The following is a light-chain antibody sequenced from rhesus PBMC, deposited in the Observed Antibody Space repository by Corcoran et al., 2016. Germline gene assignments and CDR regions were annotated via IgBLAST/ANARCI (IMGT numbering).Light chain of an antibody. CDR1: PSVSSS. J-gene: IGKJ4*01. Sequence: EIVLTQSPATLSLSPGERVTLSCRASPSVSSSLAWYQQKPGQVPRPLEYDASRRATGIPERCSGSGSGTDFTLTISSLEPEEFTAYYCQQYNDWPLTFGGGTKVEIK. CDR2: DAS. V-gene: IGKV3-42*03. CDR3: QQYNDWPLT.